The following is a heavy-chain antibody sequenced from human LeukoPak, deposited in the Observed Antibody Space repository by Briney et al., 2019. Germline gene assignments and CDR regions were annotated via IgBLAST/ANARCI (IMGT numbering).Heavy chain of an antibody. J-gene: IGHJ4*02. CDR3: ARGLDAAAGLANFDY. CDR2: VNCYNGNT. CDR1: GYTVSYCG. V-gene: IGHV1-18*01. D-gene: IGHD6-25*01. Sequence: ASVKVSCKGSGYTVSYCGINWGRQGPGQGLGWEGWVNCYNGNTNYAQKSEGRLTLTTDTVTSTVYMELGNLRYDDTAVYYCARGLDAAAGLANFDYWGQGTLVTVSS.